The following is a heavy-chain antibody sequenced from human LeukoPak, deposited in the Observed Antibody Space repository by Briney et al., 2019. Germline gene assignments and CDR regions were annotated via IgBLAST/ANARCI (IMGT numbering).Heavy chain of an antibody. CDR1: GGSISSGGYS. J-gene: IGHJ4*02. CDR2: IYHSGST. Sequence: SGTLSLTCAVSGGSISSGGYSWSWIRQPPGKGLEWIGYIYHSGSTYYNPSLKSRVTISVDRSKNQFSLKLSSVTAADTAVYYCARVHGHYFDYWGQGTLVTVSS. CDR3: ARVHGHYFDY. V-gene: IGHV4-30-2*01.